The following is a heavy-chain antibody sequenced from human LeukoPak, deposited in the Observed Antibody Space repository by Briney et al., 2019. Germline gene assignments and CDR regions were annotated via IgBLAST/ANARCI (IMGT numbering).Heavy chain of an antibody. Sequence: PSETLSLTCAVYGWSFNDYYWNWIRQPPGKGLEWIGEINARGDTNYNPSLKSRVTISVDTSKNQFSLKLSSVTAADTAVYYCARMTVGIAAAGKPMDVWGKGTTVTVSS. CDR1: GWSFNDYY. V-gene: IGHV4-34*01. J-gene: IGHJ6*03. CDR3: ARMTVGIAAAGKPMDV. CDR2: INARGDT. D-gene: IGHD6-13*01.